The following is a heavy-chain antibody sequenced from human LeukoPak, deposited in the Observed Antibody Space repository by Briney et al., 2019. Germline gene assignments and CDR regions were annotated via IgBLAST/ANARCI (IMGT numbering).Heavy chain of an antibody. CDR3: VRADDQHFDL. Sequence: ASVKVSCKASGYTFSNYFMHWVRQTPGQGLEWMGIISRSGNSTSYAQKFQERGTMARDTTNRIVYMEGSSLMSDDTGVYYCVRADDQHFDLWGQGTLVTVSS. D-gene: IGHD1-1*01. V-gene: IGHV1-46*01. CDR2: ISRSGNST. CDR1: GYTFSNYF. J-gene: IGHJ4*02.